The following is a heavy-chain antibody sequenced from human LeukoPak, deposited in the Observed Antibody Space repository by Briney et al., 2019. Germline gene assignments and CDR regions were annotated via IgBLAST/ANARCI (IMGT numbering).Heavy chain of an antibody. J-gene: IGHJ3*01. D-gene: IGHD1-26*01. CDR2: IYYSGRI. CDR3: AKTRSGTHYGDSFDV. V-gene: IGHV4-28*05. CDR1: GDSVSRSDW. Sequence: SETLSLTCAVSGDSVSRSDWWAWIRQPPGKGLEWLGNIYYSGRIYHNPSLQTRVIMSVDSSKNQFSLRLASVTAVDTAVYYCAKTRSGTHYGDSFDVWGPGILVTVSS.